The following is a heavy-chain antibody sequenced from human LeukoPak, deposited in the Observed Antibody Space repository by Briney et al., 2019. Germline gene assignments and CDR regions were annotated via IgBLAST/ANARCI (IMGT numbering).Heavy chain of an antibody. V-gene: IGHV4-59*10. D-gene: IGHD1-1*01. J-gene: IGHJ4*02. CDR2: IYSSGSS. Sequence: KPAETLSLTCAVSGGSISGYDWSWVRQAAGKGLEWVGRIYSSGSSNYNAYVKRGVTISADRRKKQFTLTRRYMTAADTAVYYCARAGWTNSLDYWGQGTLITVSS. CDR3: ARAGWTNSLDY. CDR1: GGSISGYD.